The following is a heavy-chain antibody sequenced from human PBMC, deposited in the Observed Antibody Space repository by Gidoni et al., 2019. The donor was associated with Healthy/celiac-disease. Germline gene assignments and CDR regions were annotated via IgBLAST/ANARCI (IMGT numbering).Heavy chain of an antibody. Sequence: QVQLVESGGGVVQPGGSLRLSCAASGFTFSSYGMHWVRQAPGKGLEWVAFIRYDGSNKYYADSVKGRFTISRDNSKNTLYLQMNSLRAEDTAVYYCAKDEADTYYDFWSGNHYFDYWGQGTLVTVSS. J-gene: IGHJ4*02. CDR2: IRYDGSNK. CDR1: GFTFSSYG. V-gene: IGHV3-30*02. CDR3: AKDEADTYYDFWSGNHYFDY. D-gene: IGHD3-3*01.